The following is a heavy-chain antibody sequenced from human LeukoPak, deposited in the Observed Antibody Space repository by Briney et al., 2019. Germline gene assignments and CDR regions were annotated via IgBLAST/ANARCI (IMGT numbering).Heavy chain of an antibody. CDR3: ARSSRRFGVVTRSWFDP. D-gene: IGHD3-3*01. CDR2: IHNSGNT. J-gene: IGHJ5*02. V-gene: IGHV4-59*08. Sequence: SETLSLTCTVSGASISPYYWSWIRQPPGKGLEWIGFIHNSGNTNSNPSLKSRVTMSMDTSKNQFSLKLSSVTAADTAVYYCARSSRRFGVVTRSWFDPWGQGTLVTVSS. CDR1: GASISPYY.